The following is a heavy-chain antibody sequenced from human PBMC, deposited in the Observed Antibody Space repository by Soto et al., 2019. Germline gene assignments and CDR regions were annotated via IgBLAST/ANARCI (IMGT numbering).Heavy chain of an antibody. CDR2: INHSGST. V-gene: IGHV4-34*01. Sequence: QVQLQQWGAGLLKPSETLSLTCAVYGGSFSGYYWSWIRQPPGKGLEWIGEINHSGSTNYNPSLKSRVTISVDTSKNQFSLKLSSVTAADTAVYYCARAPGGDIVVVPAAGGWFDPWGQGTLVTVSS. J-gene: IGHJ5*02. CDR1: GGSFSGYY. D-gene: IGHD2-2*01. CDR3: ARAPGGDIVVVPAAGGWFDP.